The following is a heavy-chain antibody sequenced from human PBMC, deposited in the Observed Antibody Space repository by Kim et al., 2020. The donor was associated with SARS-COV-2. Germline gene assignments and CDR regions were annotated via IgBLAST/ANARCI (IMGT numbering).Heavy chain of an antibody. J-gene: IGHJ4*02. CDR1: GGTFSSYA. CDR2: IIPIFGTA. Sequence: SVKVSCKASGGTFSSYAISWVRQAPGQGLEWMGGIIPIFGTANYAQKFQGRVTITADESTSTAYMELSSLRSEDTAVYYCARVREVTHSVYFDYWGQGTLVTVSS. D-gene: IGHD2-21*02. V-gene: IGHV1-69*13. CDR3: ARVREVTHSVYFDY.